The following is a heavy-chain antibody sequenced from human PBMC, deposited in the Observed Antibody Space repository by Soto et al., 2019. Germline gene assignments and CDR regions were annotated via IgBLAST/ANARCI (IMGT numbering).Heavy chain of an antibody. CDR2: ISPYNGDT. V-gene: IGHV1-18*01. J-gene: IGHJ4*02. D-gene: IGHD1-26*01. CDR1: GYTFTAYG. CDR3: ATDRGGGSYYAY. Sequence: QVQLVQSGAEVKKPGASVKVSCKASGYTFTAYGITWVRQAPGQGLECMGWISPYNGDTNYAENLQGRVTMTTDTSTRTAYMELRNLRSDDTAMYYCATDRGGGSYYAYWGQGTLVTVSS.